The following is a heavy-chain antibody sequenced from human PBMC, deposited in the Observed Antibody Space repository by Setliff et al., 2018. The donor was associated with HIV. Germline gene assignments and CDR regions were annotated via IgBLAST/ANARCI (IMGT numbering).Heavy chain of an antibody. CDR2: IKSKTDGGAT. V-gene: IGHV3-15*01. Sequence: GGSLRLSCAVSGFTFRQAWMSWVRQAPGKGLEWVGRIKSKTDGGATGYAAPVEGRFTISRDDSKKMVYLQMNSLKTEDTAMYYCATDVPLYHPQIDFWGQGTLVTVSS. D-gene: IGHD2-2*01. CDR1: GFTFRQAW. J-gene: IGHJ4*02. CDR3: ATDVPLYHPQIDF.